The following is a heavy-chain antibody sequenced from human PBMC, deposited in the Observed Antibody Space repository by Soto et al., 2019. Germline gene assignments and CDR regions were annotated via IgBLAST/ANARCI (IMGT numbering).Heavy chain of an antibody. V-gene: IGHV6-1*01. D-gene: IGHD4-17*01. J-gene: IGHJ6*03. CDR2: TYYRSKWYN. CDR3: ARDRNGDYVGDYYYYMDV. Sequence: SQTLSLTCAISGDSVSSNSAAWNWIRQSPSRGLEWLGRTYYRSKWYNDYAVSVKSRITINPDTSKNQFSLQLNSVTPEDTAVYYCARDRNGDYVGDYYYYMDVWGKGTTVTVAS. CDR1: GDSVSSNSAA.